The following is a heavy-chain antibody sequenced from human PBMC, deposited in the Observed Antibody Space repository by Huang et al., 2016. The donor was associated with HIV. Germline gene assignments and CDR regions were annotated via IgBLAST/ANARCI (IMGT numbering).Heavy chain of an antibody. V-gene: IGHV3-30*18. Sequence: QVHLVESGGGVVQPGRSLRLSCAASGFSFNSYNMHWVRQAPGKGLECVAGISYEGNNKYDPDSLRGRFAISRDNSKTALYLEMNSLRADDTAVYFCAKDRSGGSYYFDSWGRGTLVTVSS. J-gene: IGHJ4*02. D-gene: IGHD1-26*01. CDR1: GFSFNSYN. CDR3: AKDRSGGSYYFDS. CDR2: ISYEGNNK.